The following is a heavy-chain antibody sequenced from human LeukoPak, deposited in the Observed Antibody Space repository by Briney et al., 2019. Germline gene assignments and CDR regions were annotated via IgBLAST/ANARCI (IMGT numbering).Heavy chain of an antibody. CDR1: GGTFSSYA. D-gene: IGHD6-19*01. Sequence: GSPVKVSCKASGGTFSSYAVTWVRQAPGQGLEWMAGIIPIFGTADYAQKFQGRVTIAADESTSTAYMELSSLRSEDTAVYYCARAPYSSGGSTNYYYSYYMDVWGTGTTVTVSS. CDR2: IIPIFGTA. CDR3: ARAPYSSGGSTNYYYSYYMDV. J-gene: IGHJ6*03. V-gene: IGHV1-69*01.